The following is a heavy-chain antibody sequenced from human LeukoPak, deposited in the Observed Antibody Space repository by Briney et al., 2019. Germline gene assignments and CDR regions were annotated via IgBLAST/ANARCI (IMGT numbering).Heavy chain of an antibody. J-gene: IGHJ4*02. V-gene: IGHV4-34*01. D-gene: IGHD2-8*01. CDR3: ARDGIVLDY. CDR2: INHSGST. Sequence: SETLSLTCAVYGGSFSGYYWSWIRQPPGKGLEWIGEINHSGSTNYNPSLKSRVTISVDTSKNQCSLKLSSVTAADTAVYYCARDGIVLDYWGQGTPVTVSS. CDR1: GGSFSGYY.